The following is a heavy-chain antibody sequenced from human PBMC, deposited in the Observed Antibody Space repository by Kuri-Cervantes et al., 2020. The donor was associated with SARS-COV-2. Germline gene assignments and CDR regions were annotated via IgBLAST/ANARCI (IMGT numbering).Heavy chain of an antibody. Sequence: GESLKISCEVSGFLLSASAIHWVRQASGKGLEWVGRVRGKASSYATAYAASVKGRFTISRDDSKNMAYLQMNSLKTEDTAVYYCTTLIDYWGQGALVTVSS. J-gene: IGHJ4*02. CDR1: GFLLSASA. CDR3: TTLIDY. V-gene: IGHV3-73*01. CDR2: VRGKASSYAT.